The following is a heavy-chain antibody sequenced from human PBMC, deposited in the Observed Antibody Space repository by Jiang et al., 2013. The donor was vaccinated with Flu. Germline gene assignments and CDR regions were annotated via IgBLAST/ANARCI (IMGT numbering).Heavy chain of an antibody. CDR1: GGSISSSSYY. Sequence: GSGLVKPSETLSLTCTVSGGSISSSSYYWGWIRQPPGKGLEWIGSIYYSGSTYYNPSLKSRVTISVDTSKNQFSLKLSSVTAADTAVYYCEVYAIGSGYWGQGTLVTVSS. CDR2: IYYSGST. V-gene: IGHV4-39*01. CDR3: EVYAIGSGY. J-gene: IGHJ4*02. D-gene: IGHD2-8*01.